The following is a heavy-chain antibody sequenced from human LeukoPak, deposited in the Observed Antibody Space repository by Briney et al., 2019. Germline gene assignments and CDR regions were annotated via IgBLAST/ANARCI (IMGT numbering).Heavy chain of an antibody. CDR2: IIPIFGTA. Sequence: GASVKLSCKASGGTFSIYAISWVREAPGQGLGWMGGIIPIFGTANSAQTFQGRVPITSAESTSTASMELRSMRSEATAVTFCGDIGRYQLRYILDYWGQGTLVTVSS. D-gene: IGHD2-2*01. CDR3: GDIGRYQLRYILDY. CDR1: GGTFSIYA. J-gene: IGHJ4*02. V-gene: IGHV1-69*01.